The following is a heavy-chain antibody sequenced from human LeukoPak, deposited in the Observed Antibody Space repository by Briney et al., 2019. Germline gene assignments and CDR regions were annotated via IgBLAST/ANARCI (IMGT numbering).Heavy chain of an antibody. J-gene: IGHJ4*02. Sequence: ASVKVSCKASGYTFTGYYIHWVRQAPGQGLEWMGIINPSGGSTSYAQKFQGRVTMTRDTSTSTVYMELSSLRSEDTAVYYCARVRTIAGPLGYWGQGTLVTVSS. CDR3: ARVRTIAGPLGY. CDR1: GYTFTGYY. CDR2: INPSGGST. D-gene: IGHD6-13*01. V-gene: IGHV1-46*01.